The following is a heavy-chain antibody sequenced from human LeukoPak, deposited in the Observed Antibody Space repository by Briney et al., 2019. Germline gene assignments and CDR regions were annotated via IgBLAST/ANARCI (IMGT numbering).Heavy chain of an antibody. J-gene: IGHJ4*02. Sequence: GRSLRLSCAASGFAFGSFAMHWVRQAPGKGLEWVAVIWYDGSNKYYADSVKGRFTISRDNSKNTVFLQTNSLRDEDTAAYYCARGGGTAGGTFHYWGQGTLVTVSS. CDR2: IWYDGSNK. D-gene: IGHD6-13*01. V-gene: IGHV3-33*01. CDR1: GFAFGSFA. CDR3: ARGGGTAGGTFHY.